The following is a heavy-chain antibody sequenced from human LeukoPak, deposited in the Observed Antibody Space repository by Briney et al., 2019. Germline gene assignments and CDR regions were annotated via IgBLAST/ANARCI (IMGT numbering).Heavy chain of an antibody. D-gene: IGHD3-10*01. CDR1: GFTFSHCG. J-gene: IGHJ4*02. Sequence: PGGSLRLSCAASGFTFSHCGMHWVRQAPGKGLEWVPVISYDGSNKYYADSVKGRFTISRDNSKNTLYLQMNSLRAEDTAVYYCAKGFGESPGYWGQGTLVTVSS. V-gene: IGHV3-30*18. CDR2: ISYDGSNK. CDR3: AKGFGESPGY.